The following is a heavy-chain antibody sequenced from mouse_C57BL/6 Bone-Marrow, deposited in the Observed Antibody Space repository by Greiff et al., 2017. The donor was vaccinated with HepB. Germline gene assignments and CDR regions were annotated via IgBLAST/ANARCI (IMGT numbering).Heavy chain of an antibody. Sequence: VQLVESGPGLVAPSQSLSITCTVSGFSLTSYAISWVRQPPGKGLEWLGVIWTGGGTNYNSALKSRLSISKDNSKSQVFLKMNSLQTDDTARYYCARNRYYGSSYGWFAYWGQGTLVTVSA. CDR2: IWTGGGT. J-gene: IGHJ3*01. D-gene: IGHD1-1*01. CDR1: GFSLTSYA. V-gene: IGHV2-9-1*01. CDR3: ARNRYYGSSYGWFAY.